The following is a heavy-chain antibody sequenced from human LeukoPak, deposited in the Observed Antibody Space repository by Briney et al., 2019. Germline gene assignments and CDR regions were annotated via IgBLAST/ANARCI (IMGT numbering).Heavy chain of an antibody. J-gene: IGHJ3*02. CDR1: GGTFSSYA. CDR3: ATMIRGALRAFDI. CDR2: IIPIFGTA. D-gene: IGHD3-10*01. V-gene: IGHV1-69*06. Sequence: SVKVSCKASGGTFSSYAISWVRQAPGQGLEWMGGIIPIFGTADYAQKFQGRVTITADKSTSTAYMELRSLRSEDTAVYYCATMIRGALRAFDIWGQGTKVTVSS.